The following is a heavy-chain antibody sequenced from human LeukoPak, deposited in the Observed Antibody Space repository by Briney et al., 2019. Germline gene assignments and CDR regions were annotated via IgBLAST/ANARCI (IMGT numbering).Heavy chain of an antibody. CDR2: ISSSGSNI. D-gene: IGHD3-3*01. CDR3: ARVFRPSLTVFIIRGAFDI. CDR1: GFTFSDYY. J-gene: IGHJ3*02. V-gene: IGHV3-11*04. Sequence: GGSLRLSCAASGFTFSDYYMSWIRQAPGKGLEWLSYISSSGSNIYYADSVKGRFTISRDNAKNSLYLQMNSLRVEDTAVYYCARVFRPSLTVFIIRGAFDIWGQGTMVTVSS.